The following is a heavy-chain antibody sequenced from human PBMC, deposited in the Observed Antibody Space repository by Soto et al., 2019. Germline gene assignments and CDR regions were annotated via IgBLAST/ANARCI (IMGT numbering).Heavy chain of an antibody. D-gene: IGHD4-17*01. CDR1: GFTFSSYS. Sequence: GGSLRLSCAASGFTFSSYSMNWVRQAPGKGLEWVSSISSSSSYIYYADSVKGRFTISRDNAKNSLYLQMNSLRAEDTAVYYCARELGDYGYMDVWGKGTTVTVSS. V-gene: IGHV3-21*01. J-gene: IGHJ6*03. CDR2: ISSSSSYI. CDR3: ARELGDYGYMDV.